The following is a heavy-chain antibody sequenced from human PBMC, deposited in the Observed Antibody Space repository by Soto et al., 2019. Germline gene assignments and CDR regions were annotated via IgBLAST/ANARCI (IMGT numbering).Heavy chain of an antibody. CDR1: GYTFTSYA. V-gene: IGHV1-3*01. D-gene: IGHD1-1*01. CDR3: ARDGDGTTFYGMDV. J-gene: IGHJ6*02. Sequence: GASVKVSCKASGYTFTSYAMHWVRQAPGQRLEWMGWINAGNGTANYAQKFQGRVTITADESTSTAYMELSSLRSEDTAVYYCARDGDGTTFYGMDVWGQGTTVTVSS. CDR2: INAGNGTA.